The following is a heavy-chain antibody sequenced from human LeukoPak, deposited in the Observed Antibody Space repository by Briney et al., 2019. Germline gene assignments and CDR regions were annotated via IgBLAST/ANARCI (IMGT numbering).Heavy chain of an antibody. CDR3: AHDPNWEMDY. J-gene: IGHJ4*02. V-gene: IGHV3-23*01. CDR1: GFTFRSHA. Sequence: GGSLRLSCVGSGFTFRSHAMSWVRQAPEKGLEFVSGIYENGGTTYYADSVKGRFTISRDDSKNTLYLQMNSLRAEDTALYYCAHDPNWEMDYWGQGVLVTVSS. D-gene: IGHD7-27*01. CDR2: IYENGGTT.